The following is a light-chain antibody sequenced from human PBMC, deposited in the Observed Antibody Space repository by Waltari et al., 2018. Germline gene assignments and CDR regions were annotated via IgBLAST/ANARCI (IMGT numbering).Light chain of an antibody. Sequence: QSALTQPASVSGSPGQSITISCTGTSSDIGGYNPASWYHQHPGKAPNLMIYEVSSRPSGVSPRFSGSKSGNTASLTISGLQAEDEADYYCSSYSSISTVIFAAGTKLTVL. V-gene: IGLV2-14*01. CDR3: SSYSSISTVI. CDR2: EVS. CDR1: SSDIGGYNP. J-gene: IGLJ2*01.